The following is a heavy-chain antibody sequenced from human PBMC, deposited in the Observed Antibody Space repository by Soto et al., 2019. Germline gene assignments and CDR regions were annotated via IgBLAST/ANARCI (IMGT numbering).Heavy chain of an antibody. CDR2: ISSSGSTI. V-gene: IGHV3-48*03. CDR3: ASGAYCGGDCYSNDAFDI. Sequence: EVQLVESGGGLVQPGGSLKLCCAASGFTFSSYEMNWVRQAPGKGLEWVSYISSSGSTIYYADSVKGRFTISRDNAKNSLYLLMNSLRAEDTAVYYCASGAYCGGDCYSNDAFDIWGQGTMVTVSS. D-gene: IGHD2-21*02. CDR1: GFTFSSYE. J-gene: IGHJ3*02.